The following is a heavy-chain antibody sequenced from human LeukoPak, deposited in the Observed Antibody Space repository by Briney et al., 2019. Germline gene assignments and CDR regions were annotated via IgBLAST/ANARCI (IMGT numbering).Heavy chain of an antibody. V-gene: IGHV3-74*01. CDR1: GFTFISYG. J-gene: IGHJ4*01. CDR2: INTDGSST. CDR3: TRELPREVTLDY. D-gene: IGHD2-21*02. Sequence: GGSLRLSCAASGFTFISYGMQRVRQAPGKGLVWVSRINTDGSSTSYADSVKGRFTVSRDNAKNTVYLQVNSLRAEDTAVYFCTRELPREVTLDYWGQGTLVTVSS.